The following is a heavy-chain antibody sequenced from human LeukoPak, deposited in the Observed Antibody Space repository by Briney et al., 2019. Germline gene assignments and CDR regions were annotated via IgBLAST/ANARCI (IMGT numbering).Heavy chain of an antibody. V-gene: IGHV4-34*01. D-gene: IGHD6-19*01. CDR2: INHSGST. Sequence: PSETLSLTCAVYGGSFSDYYWSWIRQPPGKGLEWIGEINHSGSTNYNPSLKSRVTISVDTSKNQFSLKLSSVTAADTAVYYCAKGGWYPDCWGRGTLVTVSS. CDR1: GGSFSDYY. CDR3: AKGGWYPDC. J-gene: IGHJ4*02.